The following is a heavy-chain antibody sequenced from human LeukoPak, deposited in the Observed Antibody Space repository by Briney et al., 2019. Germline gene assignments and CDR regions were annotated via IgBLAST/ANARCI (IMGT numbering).Heavy chain of an antibody. CDR2: IHYSGST. D-gene: IGHD2-15*01. CDR1: GGSISSYY. Sequence: SETLSLTCTVSGGSISSYYWSWIRQPPGKGREWMGYIHYSGSTNYNPSLKSRVTISVDTSKNQFSLKLSSVTAADTAVYYCARLYCSGGSCYSDVLFDYWGQGTLVTVSS. J-gene: IGHJ4*02. CDR3: ARLYCSGGSCYSDVLFDY. V-gene: IGHV4-59*12.